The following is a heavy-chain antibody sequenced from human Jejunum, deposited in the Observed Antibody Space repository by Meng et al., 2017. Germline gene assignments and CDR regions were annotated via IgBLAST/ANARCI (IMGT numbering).Heavy chain of an antibody. D-gene: IGHD2-21*01. J-gene: IGHJ6*02. V-gene: IGHV3-7*01. CDR3: ARYRLFYYYYAMDV. Sequence: GESLKISCAASGFTFSSYRMTWVRQAPGKGLEWVANINQDGGEKYDVDSVNGRFTISRDNGKNSLNLQINSVRAEDTAVYYCARYRLFYYYYAMDVWGQGTLVTVSS. CDR2: INQDGGEK. CDR1: GFTFSSYR.